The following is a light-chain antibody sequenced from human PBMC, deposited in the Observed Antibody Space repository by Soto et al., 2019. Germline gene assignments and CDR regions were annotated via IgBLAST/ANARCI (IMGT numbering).Light chain of an antibody. CDR1: SSDVGGYNY. Sequence: QYVLTQPASVSGSPGQSITISCTGTSSDVGGYNYVSWYQQHPGKAPKLMIYDVSNRPSGVSNRFSGSKSGNTASLTISGLQAEDEADYYCSSYTSSSTLFGGGTKVTVL. V-gene: IGLV2-14*01. J-gene: IGLJ2*01. CDR2: DVS. CDR3: SSYTSSSTL.